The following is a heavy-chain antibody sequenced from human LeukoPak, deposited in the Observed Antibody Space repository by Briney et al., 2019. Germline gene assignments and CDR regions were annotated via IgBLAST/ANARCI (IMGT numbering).Heavy chain of an antibody. Sequence: PGGSLRLSCAASGFTFNSYAMSWVRQAPGKGLEWVSAISGSGGSTYYADSVKGRFTISRDNSKNTLYLQMNSLRAEDTAVYYCAKGARIAAARAHFDYWGQGTLVTVFS. D-gene: IGHD6-13*01. CDR2: ISGSGGST. CDR3: AKGARIAAARAHFDY. J-gene: IGHJ4*02. V-gene: IGHV3-23*01. CDR1: GFTFNSYA.